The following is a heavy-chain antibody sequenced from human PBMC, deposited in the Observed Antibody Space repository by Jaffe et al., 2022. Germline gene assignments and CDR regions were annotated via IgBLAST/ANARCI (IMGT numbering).Heavy chain of an antibody. V-gene: IGHV3-49*04. D-gene: IGHD5-12*01. CDR3: TRDDTISGYESGAYYYYYMDV. Sequence: EVQLVESGGGLVQPGRSLRLSCTASGFTFGDYAMSWVRQAPGKGLEWVGFIRSKAYGGTTEYAASVKGRFTISRDDSKSIAYLQMNSLKTEDTAVYYCTRDDTISGYESGAYYYYYMDVWGKGTTVTVSS. CDR2: IRSKAYGGTT. CDR1: GFTFGDYA. J-gene: IGHJ6*03.